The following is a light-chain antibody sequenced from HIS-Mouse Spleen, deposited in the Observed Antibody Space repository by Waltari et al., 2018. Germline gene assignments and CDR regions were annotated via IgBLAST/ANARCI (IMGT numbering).Light chain of an antibody. Sequence: DIQMTQPPSSLSASVGARVTITCRASQSISSYLNWYQQKPGKAPKLLIYAASSLQSGVPSRFSGSGSGTDFTLTISSLQPEDFATYYCQQSYSTPNTFGQGTKLEIK. V-gene: IGKV1-39*01. CDR1: QSISSY. CDR2: AAS. CDR3: QQSYSTPNT. J-gene: IGKJ2*01.